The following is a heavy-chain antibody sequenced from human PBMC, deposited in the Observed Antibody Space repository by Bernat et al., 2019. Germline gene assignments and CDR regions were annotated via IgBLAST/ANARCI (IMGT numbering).Heavy chain of an antibody. J-gene: IGHJ3*02. CDR2: ISGPGGNT. CDR3: AIFDRSHAFAI. CDR1: GFTFSSYG. V-gene: IGHV3-23*04. Sequence: VQLVESGGGVVQPGRSLRLSCAASGFTFSSYGMHWVRQAPGKGLEWVSAISGPGGNTYYADSVEGRFTISRDNSKNTLYLQVTSLRAEDTAVYYCAIFDRSHAFAIWGQGTMVTVSS. D-gene: IGHD3-9*01.